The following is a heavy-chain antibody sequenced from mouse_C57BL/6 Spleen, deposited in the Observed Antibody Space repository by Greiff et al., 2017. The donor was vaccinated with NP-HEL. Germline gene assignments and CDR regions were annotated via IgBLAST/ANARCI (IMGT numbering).Heavy chain of an antibody. V-gene: IGHV5-6*02. CDR1: GFTFSSYG. J-gene: IGHJ2*01. CDR3: ARHPLYDSKVYFDY. CDR2: ISSGGSYT. D-gene: IGHD2-5*01. Sequence: DVKLVESGGDLVKPGGSLKLSCAASGFTFSSYGMSWVRQTPDKRLEWVATISSGGSYTYYPDSVKGRFTISRDNAKNTLYLQMSSLKSEDTAMYYCARHPLYDSKVYFDYWGQGTTLTVSS.